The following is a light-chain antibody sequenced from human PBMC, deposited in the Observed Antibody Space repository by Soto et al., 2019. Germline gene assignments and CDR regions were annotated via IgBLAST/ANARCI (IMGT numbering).Light chain of an antibody. CDR2: GAS. V-gene: IGKV3-15*01. CDR3: QQYSAWPLT. CDR1: QSVNNN. J-gene: IGKJ4*01. Sequence: EIVMTQSPATLSVSPGGRATLFCRASQSVNNNFLAWYQQKPGQAPRLLIHGASTRATGIPARFSGSGSGTEFTLTISSLQSEDFAVYYCQQYSAWPLTFGGGTKV.